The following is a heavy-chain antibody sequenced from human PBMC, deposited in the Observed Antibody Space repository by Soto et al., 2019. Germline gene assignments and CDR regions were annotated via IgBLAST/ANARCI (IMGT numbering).Heavy chain of an antibody. D-gene: IGHD3-22*01. J-gene: IGHJ4*02. CDR1: GFTFSNAW. Sequence: PGGSLRLSCSASGFTFSNAWMSWVRQAPGKGLEWVGRIKGEADGGTTDYAASVKGRITISRDHSKDTLYLQMNSLKTEDTAVYYCTTGLSNGYYNFDYWGQGTPVTVSS. V-gene: IGHV3-15*01. CDR3: TTGLSNGYYNFDY. CDR2: IKGEADGGTT.